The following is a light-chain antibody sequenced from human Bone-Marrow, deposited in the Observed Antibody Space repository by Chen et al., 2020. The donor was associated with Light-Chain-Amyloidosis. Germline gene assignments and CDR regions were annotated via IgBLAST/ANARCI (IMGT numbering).Light chain of an antibody. Sequence: EILMTKSPATLSVSPGERVTLSCRASQSINNKLAWYQQKPGQAPRRLIYGASTRSTGIPARFSGSGSGTEFTLTISSMQPEDFAVYYCQQYDNWKTFGQGTNVEIK. CDR3: QQYDNWKT. CDR2: GAS. CDR1: QSINNK. V-gene: IGKV3-15*01. J-gene: IGKJ1*01.